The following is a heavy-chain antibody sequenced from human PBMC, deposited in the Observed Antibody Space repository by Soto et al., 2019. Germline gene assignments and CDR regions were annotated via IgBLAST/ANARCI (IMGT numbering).Heavy chain of an antibody. D-gene: IGHD2-15*01. V-gene: IGHV1-46*01. CDR3: AREFCTGGSCYSGSFDP. CDR1: GYIFTYYY. Sequence: ASVKVSCKASGYIFTYYYMHWVRQSPGQGLEWMGRINPNGGSTSYAQKFQGRVTMTSDTSTSTLYMELRSLRSEDTAVYYCAREFCTGGSCYSGSFDPWGQGTLVTVSS. CDR2: INPNGGST. J-gene: IGHJ5*02.